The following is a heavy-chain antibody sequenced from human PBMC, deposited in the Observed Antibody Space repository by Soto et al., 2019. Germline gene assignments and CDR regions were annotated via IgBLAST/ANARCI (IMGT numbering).Heavy chain of an antibody. J-gene: IGHJ3*02. CDR1: GGSISSYY. CDR3: ARGPYSYGYSSWDALDI. D-gene: IGHD5-18*01. CDR2: IYYSGST. Sequence: SGTLSLTSTVSGGSISSYYWSWIRQRPGKGLEWIGYIYYSGSTNYNPSLKSRVTISVDTSKNQFSLKLISVTAADTAVYYCARGPYSYGYSSWDALDIWGQGTTVTVSS. V-gene: IGHV4-59*01.